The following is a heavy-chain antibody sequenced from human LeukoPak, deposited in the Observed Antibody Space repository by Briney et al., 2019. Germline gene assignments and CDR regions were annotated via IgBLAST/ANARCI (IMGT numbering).Heavy chain of an antibody. J-gene: IGHJ4*02. CDR1: GGSINTSYYY. D-gene: IGHD5-18*01. V-gene: IGHV4-39*01. CDR2: IHNSEST. Sequence: SETLSLTCTVSGGSINTSYYYWGWIRQPPGKGLEWIGNIHNSESTYYNPSLKSRVTISVDTSKNQFSLKLSSVTAADTAVYYCARQVTFGYAYAYYFDYWGQGSLVTVSS. CDR3: ARQVTFGYAYAYYFDY.